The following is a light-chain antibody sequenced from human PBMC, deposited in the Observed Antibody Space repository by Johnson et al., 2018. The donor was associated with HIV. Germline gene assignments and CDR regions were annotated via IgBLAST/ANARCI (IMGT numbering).Light chain of an antibody. J-gene: IGLJ1*01. V-gene: IGLV1-51*01. CDR3: GTWDSSLTSYV. Sequence: FVLTQPPSVSAAPGQQVTISCSGNSPHIGNSYVSWYQPLPGTAPKLLIYDNNKRPSGIPGRFSGSKSGPSATLGITGLQAGDEADYYCGTWDSSLTSYVFGAGTKVTVL. CDR2: DNN. CDR1: SPHIGNSY.